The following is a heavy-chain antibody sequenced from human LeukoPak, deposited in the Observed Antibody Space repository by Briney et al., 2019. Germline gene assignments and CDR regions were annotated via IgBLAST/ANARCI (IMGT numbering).Heavy chain of an antibody. Sequence: SVKVSCKASGGTFSSYAISWVRQAPGQGLEWMGRIIPILGIANYAQKFQGRVTITADKSTSTAYMELSSLRSEDTAVYYCARDPTFLGGSYGDYGGQEPLVTVS. V-gene: IGHV1-69*04. J-gene: IGHJ4*02. D-gene: IGHD1-26*01. CDR3: ARDPTFLGGSYGDY. CDR1: GGTFSSYA. CDR2: IIPILGIA.